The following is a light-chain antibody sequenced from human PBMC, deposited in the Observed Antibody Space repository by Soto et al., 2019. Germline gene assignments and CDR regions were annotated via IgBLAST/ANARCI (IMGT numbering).Light chain of an antibody. CDR1: QSVSISY. Sequence: EIVLTQSPGTLSLSPGERATLSCRASQSVSISYLAWFQQKPGQAPRLLVYGASSRATDIPDRFSGSGSGTDFSLTISRLEPEDSAVYYCQQYATSPPTFGQGTKLEIK. CDR3: QQYATSPPT. CDR2: GAS. J-gene: IGKJ2*01. V-gene: IGKV3-20*01.